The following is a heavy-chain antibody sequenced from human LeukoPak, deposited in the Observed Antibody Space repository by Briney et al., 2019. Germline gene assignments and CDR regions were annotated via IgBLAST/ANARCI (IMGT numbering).Heavy chain of an antibody. CDR3: ARDGGSSWYGAFDI. J-gene: IGHJ3*02. CDR2: ISSGSSYI. Sequence: GGSLRLSCAASGFTFSSYTMNWVRQAPGKGLEWVSSISSGSSYIYYADSVKGRFTISRDNAKNSLYLQMHSLRAEDTAVYYCARDGGSSWYGAFDIWGQGTMVTVSS. D-gene: IGHD6-13*01. V-gene: IGHV3-21*01. CDR1: GFTFSSYT.